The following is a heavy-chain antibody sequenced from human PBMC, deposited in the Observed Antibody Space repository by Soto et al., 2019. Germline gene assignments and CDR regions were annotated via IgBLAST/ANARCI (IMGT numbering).Heavy chain of an antibody. J-gene: IGHJ6*02. CDR1: GFTFSSYS. CDR3: ARVNRYSGSYGLGYYGMDV. CDR2: ISSSSSYI. V-gene: IGHV3-21*01. D-gene: IGHD1-26*01. Sequence: GSLRLSSAASGFTFSSYSMNWVRQAPGTGLGWVSSISSSSSYIYYADSVKGRFTISRDNAKNSLYLQMNSLRAEDTAVYYCARVNRYSGSYGLGYYGMDVWGQGTTVTVSS.